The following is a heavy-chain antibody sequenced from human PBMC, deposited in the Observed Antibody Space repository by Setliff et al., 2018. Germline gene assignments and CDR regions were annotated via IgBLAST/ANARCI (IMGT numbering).Heavy chain of an antibody. CDR3: AKEGMRYWGSPGYMDV. V-gene: IGHV3-30*02. Sequence: GESLKISCAASVSTFRDFGMHWVRQAPGKGLQWVAFIRFDESNKFYLESVRGRFSISRDNSKNTVYLQMNSLRVEDTAVYHCAKEGMRYWGSPGYMDVWGKGTTVTVSS. CDR1: VSTFRDFG. CDR2: IRFDESNK. D-gene: IGHD7-27*01. J-gene: IGHJ6*03.